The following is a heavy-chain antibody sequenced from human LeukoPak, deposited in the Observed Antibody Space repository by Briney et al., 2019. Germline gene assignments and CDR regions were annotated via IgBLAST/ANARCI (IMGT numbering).Heavy chain of an antibody. D-gene: IGHD2-2*01. CDR2: MNPNSGDT. CDR3: ARRPINCIITNCYVDY. CDR1: VYTFTNFY. J-gene: IGHJ4*02. V-gene: IGHV1-2*02. Sequence: ASVKVSCKASVYTFTNFYIHWVRQAPGQGLEWMGWMNPNSGDTSCAREFHDRVTMTRDTSLSTAYMELSRLRSDDTAVYFCARRPINCIITNCYVDYWGQGTLVTVSS.